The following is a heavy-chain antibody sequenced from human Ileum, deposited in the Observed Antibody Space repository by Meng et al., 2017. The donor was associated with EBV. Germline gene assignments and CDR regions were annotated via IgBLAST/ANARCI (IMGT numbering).Heavy chain of an antibody. D-gene: IGHD3-10*01. Sequence: QPWRQDPDQGQLSPPGALSPASSVAAGSSSNIYYYCNWSRRSPGKRQEWISSIYRSGSSYFAPSLKSRVSLSLDTSKNQFYLELSTVRAADTALYYCARDPAYPRGLFDSWGQGILVTVSS. CDR1: AGSSSNIYYY. CDR3: ARDPAYPRGLFDS. J-gene: IGHJ4*02. V-gene: IGHV4-39*07. CDR2: IYRSGSS.